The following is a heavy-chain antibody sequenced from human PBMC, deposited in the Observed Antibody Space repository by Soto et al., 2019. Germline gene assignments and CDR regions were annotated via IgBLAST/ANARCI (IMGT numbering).Heavy chain of an antibody. CDR2: IIPIFGTA. CDR3: AREWIVVVPAARLDYYGMDV. V-gene: IGHV1-69*06. D-gene: IGHD2-2*01. CDR1: GGTFSSYA. Sequence: WASVKVSCKASGGTFSSYAISWVRQAPGQGLEWMGGIIPIFGTANYAQKFQGRVTITADKSTSTAYMELSSLRSEDTAVYYCAREWIVVVPAARLDYYGMDVWGQGTTVTVSS. J-gene: IGHJ6*02.